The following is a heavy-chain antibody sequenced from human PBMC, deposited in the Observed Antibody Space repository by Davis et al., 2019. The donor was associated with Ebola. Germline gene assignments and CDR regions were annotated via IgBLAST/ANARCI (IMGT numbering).Heavy chain of an antibody. CDR3: ARGERIFGVVTAEDAFDI. J-gene: IGHJ3*02. V-gene: IGHV3-33*01. Sequence: PGGSLRLSCAASGFTFSSYGMHWVRQAPGKGLEWVAVIWYDGSNKYYADSVKGRFTISRDNSKNTLYLQMNSLRAEDTAVYYCARGERIFGVVTAEDAFDIWGQGTMVTVSS. CDR2: IWYDGSNK. D-gene: IGHD3-3*01. CDR1: GFTFSSYG.